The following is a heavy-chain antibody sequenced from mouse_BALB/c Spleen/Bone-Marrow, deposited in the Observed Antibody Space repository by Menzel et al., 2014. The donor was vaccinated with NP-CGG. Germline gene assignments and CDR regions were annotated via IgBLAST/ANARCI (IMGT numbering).Heavy chain of an antibody. CDR2: IDPANDNT. CDR1: GFNIKDTY. Sequence: VQLQQPGAELVKPGASVKLSCTASGFNIKDTYMHWVKQRPEQGLEWIGRIDPANDNTKYDPKFQGKDTITADTSSNTAYLQISRLTSEDTDVYYCANYVYRFYFDYWGQGTTLTVSS. CDR3: ANYVYRFYFDY. V-gene: IGHV14-3*02. J-gene: IGHJ2*01.